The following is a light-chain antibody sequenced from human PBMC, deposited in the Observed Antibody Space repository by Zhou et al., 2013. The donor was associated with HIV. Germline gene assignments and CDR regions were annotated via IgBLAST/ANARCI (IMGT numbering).Light chain of an antibody. Sequence: EIVLTQSPGTLSLSPGEGATLSCRASQSVSSNYLAWYQQKPGQAPRLLIYGASSRATGIPDRFSGSGSGTDFTLTLSRVEPEDFAVYYCQQYGSSPGTFGQGTKLEIK. J-gene: IGKJ2*01. CDR3: QQYGSSPGT. V-gene: IGKV3-20*01. CDR2: GAS. CDR1: QSVSSNY.